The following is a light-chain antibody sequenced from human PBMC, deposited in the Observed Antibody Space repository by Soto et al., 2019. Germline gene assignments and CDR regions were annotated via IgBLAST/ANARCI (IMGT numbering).Light chain of an antibody. V-gene: IGKV3-20*01. J-gene: IGKJ1*01. CDR1: QSVSSSY. CDR2: AAS. CDR3: QQYGSSGT. Sequence: EIVMTQSPATLSVSPGERATLSCRASQSVSSSYLGWYQQKPGQAPRLLIYAASSRATGIPNRFSGSGSGTDFTLTISRLEPEDFAVYYCQQYGSSGTFGQGTKVDIK.